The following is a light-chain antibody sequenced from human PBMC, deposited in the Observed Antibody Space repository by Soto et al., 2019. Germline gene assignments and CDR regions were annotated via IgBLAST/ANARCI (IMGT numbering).Light chain of an antibody. J-gene: IGKJ1*01. CDR1: QSISSW. CDR2: KAS. CDR3: QQYGNDSWT. Sequence: DIQMTQSPSTLSASVGDRVIITCRASQSISSWLAWYQQKPGKAPNLLIYKASALKSGFPSRFSGSGSGTEFTLTISSLQPDDFATYYCQQYGNDSWTFGQGTKVEIK. V-gene: IGKV1-5*03.